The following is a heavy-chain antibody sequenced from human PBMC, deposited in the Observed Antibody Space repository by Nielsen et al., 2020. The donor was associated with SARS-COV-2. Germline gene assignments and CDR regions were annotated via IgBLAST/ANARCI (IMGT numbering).Heavy chain of an antibody. V-gene: IGHV4-39*01. CDR2: IYYSGST. J-gene: IGHJ4*02. CDR1: GGSISSYY. Sequence: SETLSLTCTVSGGSISSYYWGWIRQPPGKGLEWIGSIYYSGSTYYNPSLKSRVTISVDTSKNQFSLKLSSVTAADTAVYYCARVVSEYYDFWSGLTPDYWGQGTLVTVSS. D-gene: IGHD3-3*01. CDR3: ARVVSEYYDFWSGLTPDY.